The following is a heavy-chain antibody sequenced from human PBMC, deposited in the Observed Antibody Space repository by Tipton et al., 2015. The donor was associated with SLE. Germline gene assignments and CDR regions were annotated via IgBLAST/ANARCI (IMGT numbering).Heavy chain of an antibody. CDR1: VGSISTSY. J-gene: IGHJ4*02. Sequence: TLSLTCTVSVGSISTSYWSWIRQPPGKGLGWIGHFHTSGGTNYNPSLESRVTMSVDTSKNQFSLRLSAVTAADTAVYYCARSQWLPHYFDYWGQGALVTVSS. CDR3: ARSQWLPHYFDY. D-gene: IGHD5-24*01. CDR2: FHTSGGT. V-gene: IGHV4-4*08.